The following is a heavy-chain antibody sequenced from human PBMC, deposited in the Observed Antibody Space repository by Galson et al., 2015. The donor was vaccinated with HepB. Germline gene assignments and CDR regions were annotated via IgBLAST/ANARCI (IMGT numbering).Heavy chain of an antibody. J-gene: IGHJ4*02. D-gene: IGHD4-17*01. CDR2: ISSSSSYI. CDR3: ARDPNSGDYSDY. Sequence: LRLSCAASGFPFSSYSMNWVRQAPGKGLEWVSSISSSSSYIYYADSVKGRFTISRDNAKNSLYLQMNSLRAEDTAVYYCARDPNSGDYSDYWGQGTLVTVSS. V-gene: IGHV3-21*01. CDR1: GFPFSSYS.